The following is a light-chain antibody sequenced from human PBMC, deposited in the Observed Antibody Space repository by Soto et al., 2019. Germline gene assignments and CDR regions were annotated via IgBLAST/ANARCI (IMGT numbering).Light chain of an antibody. CDR3: QQGHSTPYT. Sequence: EIVMTHSPATLSVSPGERATLSCRASQSVSNNLAWYQQKPGQAPRLLIYGASTRATAIPARFSGSGSGTEFTLTISSLQSEDFAVYFCQQGHSTPYTFGQGT. J-gene: IGKJ2*01. CDR1: QSVSNN. V-gene: IGKV3-15*01. CDR2: GAS.